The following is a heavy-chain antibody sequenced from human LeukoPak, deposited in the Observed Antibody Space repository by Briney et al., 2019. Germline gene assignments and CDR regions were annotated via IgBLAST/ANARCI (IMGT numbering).Heavy chain of an antibody. Sequence: GGSLRLSCAGSGFTFGSYWMHWVRQAPGKGLVWVARINSDGSSTSYADSVKGRFSISRDNAENTLYLQMNSLRAEDTAVYYCAKDSSSWSTPMDVWGQGTTVTVSS. J-gene: IGHJ6*02. D-gene: IGHD6-13*01. CDR1: GFTFGSYW. V-gene: IGHV3-74*01. CDR2: INSDGSST. CDR3: AKDSSSWSTPMDV.